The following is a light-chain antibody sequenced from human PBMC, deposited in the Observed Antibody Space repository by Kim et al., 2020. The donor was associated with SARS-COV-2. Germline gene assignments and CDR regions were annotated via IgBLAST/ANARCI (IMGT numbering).Light chain of an antibody. Sequence: EIVLTQSPATLSLSPGDRATLSCRASENIRNYLAWYQQKPGQAPRLLIYDASNRATGIPARFSGSGSGTDFTLTINSLEPEDFAVYYCQQRSNWPPPFGQGTRLDLK. CDR2: DAS. J-gene: IGKJ5*01. CDR3: QQRSNWPPP. V-gene: IGKV3-11*01. CDR1: ENIRNY.